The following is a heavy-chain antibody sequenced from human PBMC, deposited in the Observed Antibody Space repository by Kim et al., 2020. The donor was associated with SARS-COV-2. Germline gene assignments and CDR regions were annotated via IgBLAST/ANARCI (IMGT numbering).Heavy chain of an antibody. V-gene: IGHV1-3*04. Sequence: ASVKVSCKASGYTFTTYNIQWVRQAPGQGLEWVGWINSGKGNTKYSQKLQGRVSISRDTSASTLYMELSSLGSEDTAVYYCVTGGGPAWGQGTLVTVSS. J-gene: IGHJ4*02. CDR1: GYTFTTYN. CDR3: VTGGGPA. D-gene: IGHD5-12*01. CDR2: INSGKGNT.